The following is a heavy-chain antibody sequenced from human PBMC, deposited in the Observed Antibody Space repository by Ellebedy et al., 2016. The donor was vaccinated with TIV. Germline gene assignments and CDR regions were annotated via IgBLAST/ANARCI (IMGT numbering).Heavy chain of an antibody. V-gene: IGHV1-69*13. CDR1: GGTFSSYA. D-gene: IGHD1-26*01. CDR2: IIPIFGTA. J-gene: IGHJ5*02. Sequence: SVKVSXKASGGTFSSYAISWVRQAPGQGLEWMGGIIPIFGTANYAQKFQGRVTITADESTSTAYMELSSLRSEDTAVYYCAREERYSGTMGWFDPWGQGTLVTVSS. CDR3: AREERYSGTMGWFDP.